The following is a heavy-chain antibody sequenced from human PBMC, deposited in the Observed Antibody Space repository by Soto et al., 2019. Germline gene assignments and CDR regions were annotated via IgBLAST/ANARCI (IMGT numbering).Heavy chain of an antibody. J-gene: IGHJ3*02. V-gene: IGHV6-1*01. CDR2: TYYRSKWYN. CDR3: ARQNRQWSWGAFDI. D-gene: IGHD2-8*01. CDR1: GDSVSSNSAA. Sequence: SQTLSLTCAISGDSVSSNSAAWNWIRQSPSRDLEWLGRTYYRSKWYNDYAVSVKSRITINPDTSKNQFSLQLNSVTPEDTAVYYCARQNRQWSWGAFDIWGQGTMVTVSS.